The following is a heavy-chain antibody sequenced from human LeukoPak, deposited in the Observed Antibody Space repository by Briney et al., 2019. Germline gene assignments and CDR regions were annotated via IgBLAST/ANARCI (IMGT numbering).Heavy chain of an antibody. CDR2: INPNSGGT. CDR3: ARVFFYSALSAGSGTYDY. D-gene: IGHD2/OR15-2a*01. CDR1: GYTFTVYY. V-gene: IGHV1-2*02. Sequence: ASVTVSFKASGYTFTVYYMHWVRQAPGQGLEWMGWINPNSGGTNYAQKFQDRVTITRDTSITTAYMELSRLRSDDTAVYYCARVFFYSALSAGSGTYDYWGQGTLVTVSS. J-gene: IGHJ4*02.